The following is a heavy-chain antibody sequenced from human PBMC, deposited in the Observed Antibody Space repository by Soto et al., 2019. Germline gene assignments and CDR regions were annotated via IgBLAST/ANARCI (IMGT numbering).Heavy chain of an antibody. CDR3: ARVGITFGGGSVTGPYYYYYMDV. CDR2: IYYSGST. V-gene: IGHV4-59*01. Sequence: PSETLSLTCTVSGGSISSYYWSWIRQPPGKGLEWIGYIYYSGSTNYNPSLKSRVTISVDTSKNQFSLKLSSVTAADTAVYYCARVGITFGGGSVTGPYYYYYMDVWGKGTTVTVSS. CDR1: GGSISSYY. J-gene: IGHJ6*03. D-gene: IGHD3-16*02.